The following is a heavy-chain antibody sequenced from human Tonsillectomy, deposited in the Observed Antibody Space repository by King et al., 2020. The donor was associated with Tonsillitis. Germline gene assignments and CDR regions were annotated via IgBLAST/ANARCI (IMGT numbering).Heavy chain of an antibody. J-gene: IGHJ2*01. CDR2: IYTSGST. D-gene: IGHD3-22*01. V-gene: IGHV4-61*02. CDR1: GGSISSGSYY. Sequence: QLQESGPGLVKPSQTLSLTCTVSGGSISSGSYYWSWIRQPAGNGLEWIGRIYTSGSTNYNPSLKSRVTISVDTSKNQFSLKLSSVSAADTAVYYCARDPSTYYYDSSGYPADWYFDLWGRGTLVTVSS. CDR3: ARDPSTYYYDSSGYPADWYFDL.